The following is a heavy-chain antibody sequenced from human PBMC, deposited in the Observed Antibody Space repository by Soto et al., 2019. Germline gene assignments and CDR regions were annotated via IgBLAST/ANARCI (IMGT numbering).Heavy chain of an antibody. CDR2: INPNSGGT. D-gene: IGHD2-15*01. V-gene: IGHV1-2*02. Sequence: ASVKVSCKASGYTFTGYYMHWVRQAPGQGLEWMGWINPNSGGTNHAQKFQGRVTMTRDTSISTAYMELSRLRSDDTAVYYCARDSAIVVGYYYYGMDVWGQGTTVTVSS. CDR3: ARDSAIVVGYYYYGMDV. CDR1: GYTFTGYY. J-gene: IGHJ6*02.